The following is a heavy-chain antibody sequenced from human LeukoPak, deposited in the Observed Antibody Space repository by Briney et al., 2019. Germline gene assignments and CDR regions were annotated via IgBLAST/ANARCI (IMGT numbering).Heavy chain of an antibody. CDR1: GYTFTSYG. V-gene: IGHV1-18*01. Sequence: GASVKVSCKASGYTFTSYGISWVRQAPGQGLEWMGWISAYNGNTNYAQKIQGRVTMTTDTSTSTAYMELRSLRSDDTAVYYCARLGYCSSTSCYDWYFDLWGRGTLVTVSS. J-gene: IGHJ2*01. CDR2: ISAYNGNT. D-gene: IGHD2-2*01. CDR3: ARLGYCSSTSCYDWYFDL.